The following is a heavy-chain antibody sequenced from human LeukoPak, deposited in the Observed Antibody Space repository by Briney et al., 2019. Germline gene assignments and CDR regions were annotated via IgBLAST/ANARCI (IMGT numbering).Heavy chain of an antibody. CDR1: GCTFGDYT. V-gene: IGHV3-49*04. Sequence: GRSLRLSCTVSGCTFGDYTMCWVRQGPRNGLEWASLIGSKAYGGTIEYAASVQGRFTISRDYSKSIANLQMNSLKTDDTAVYYCTTLLAVAADEWIYYGMDVGGQGTTVTVSA. CDR3: TTLLAVAADEWIYYGMDV. CDR2: IGSKAYGGTI. J-gene: IGHJ6*01. D-gene: IGHD6-19*01.